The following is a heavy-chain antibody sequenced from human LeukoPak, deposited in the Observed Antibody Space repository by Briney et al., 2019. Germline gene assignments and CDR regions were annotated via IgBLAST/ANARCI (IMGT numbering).Heavy chain of an antibody. J-gene: IGHJ4*02. CDR3: ARVSGMNIED. V-gene: IGHV4-38-2*01. CDR1: GYSISSGYY. Sequence: PSETLSLTCAVSGYSISSGYYWGWIRQPPGKGLEWIGSIYHRGSTYYNPSLKSRVTTSVDMSKNQFSLRLSSMTAADTAVYCARVSGMNIEDWGLGTLVTVSS. CDR2: IYHRGST. D-gene: IGHD3-10*01.